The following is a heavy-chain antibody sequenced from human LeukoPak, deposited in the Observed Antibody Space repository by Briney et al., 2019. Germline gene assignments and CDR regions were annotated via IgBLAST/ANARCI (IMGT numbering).Heavy chain of an antibody. V-gene: IGHV1-2*06. J-gene: IGHJ4*02. Sequence: ASVKVSCKASGYTFTGYYMHWVRQAPGPGLEWMGRINPNSGGTNYAQKFQGRVTMTRDTSISTAYMELSRLRSDDTAVYYCAREVLGYCSGGSCYGIDYWGQGTLVTVSS. CDR3: AREVLGYCSGGSCYGIDY. CDR2: INPNSGGT. CDR1: GYTFTGYY. D-gene: IGHD2-15*01.